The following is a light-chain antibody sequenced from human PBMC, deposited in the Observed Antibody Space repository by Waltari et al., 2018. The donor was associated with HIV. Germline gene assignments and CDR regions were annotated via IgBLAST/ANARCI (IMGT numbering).Light chain of an antibody. Sequence: QSALTQPRSVSGSPGQSVTISCTGTSSDVGAYDYVSWYQQHPGKAPKLIMYAVSQRPSGVPDRCSGSKSGDTASLTISGLQGEDEAEYYCCSYAGAYTVILGGGTKLTVL. CDR3: CSYAGAYTVI. V-gene: IGLV2-11*01. CDR1: SSDVGAYDY. J-gene: IGLJ2*01. CDR2: AVS.